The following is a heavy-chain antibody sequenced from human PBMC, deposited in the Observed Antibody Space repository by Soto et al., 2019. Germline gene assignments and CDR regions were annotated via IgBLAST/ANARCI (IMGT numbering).Heavy chain of an antibody. Sequence: PGGSLRLSCAASGFSFGSYALSWVRQAPGKGLEWVSTISGSDGKTFYADSVKGRFSISRDTSQSTLYLQMNSLRADDTAMYYCARWSYLDYWGQGTAFTVFS. CDR3: ARWSYLDY. V-gene: IGHV3-23*01. J-gene: IGHJ4*02. CDR1: GFSFGSYA. CDR2: ISGSDGKT. D-gene: IGHD3-3*01.